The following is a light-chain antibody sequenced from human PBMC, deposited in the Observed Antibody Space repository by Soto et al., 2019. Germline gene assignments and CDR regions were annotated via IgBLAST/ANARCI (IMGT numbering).Light chain of an antibody. V-gene: IGLV2-14*01. Sequence: QSALTQPASVSGSPGQSITISCTGTSSDVGGYNYVSWYQQHPGKAPKLMIYAVTDRPSGVSSRFSGSKSGNTASLTISGLRAEDGANYYCNSYPPNGNRVFGTGTKVTVL. J-gene: IGLJ1*01. CDR2: AVT. CDR3: NSYPPNGNRV. CDR1: SSDVGGYNY.